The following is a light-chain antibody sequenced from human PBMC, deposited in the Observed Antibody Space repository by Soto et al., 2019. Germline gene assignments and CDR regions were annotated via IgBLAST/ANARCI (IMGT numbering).Light chain of an antibody. CDR2: DAS. J-gene: IGKJ4*01. CDR3: QQRSNWPLT. CDR1: QSVSRY. V-gene: IGKV3-11*01. Sequence: EVVLIQSPATLSLSPGERATLSCRASQSVSRYLAWYQQKRGQAPRLLIYDASNRATGIPGRFSGSGSGTDFTLTISSLEPEDFAVYYCQQRSNWPLTFGGGTKVEIK.